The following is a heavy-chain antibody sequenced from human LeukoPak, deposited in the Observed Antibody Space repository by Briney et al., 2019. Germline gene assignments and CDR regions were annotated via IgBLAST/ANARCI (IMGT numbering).Heavy chain of an antibody. CDR3: ARGRYSGSYLVDY. Sequence: PGGSLRLSCAASGFTFSSYWMHWVRQAPGKGLEWVSSISSSSSYRYYADSLKGRFTISRDNAMNSLYLEMNSLRAEDTAVYYCARGRYSGSYLVDYWGQGTLVTVSS. D-gene: IGHD1-26*01. CDR2: ISSSSSYR. J-gene: IGHJ4*02. V-gene: IGHV3-21*01. CDR1: GFTFSSYW.